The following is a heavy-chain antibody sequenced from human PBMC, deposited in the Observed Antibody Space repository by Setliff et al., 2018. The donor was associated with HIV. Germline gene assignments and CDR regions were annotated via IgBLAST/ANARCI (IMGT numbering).Heavy chain of an antibody. CDR3: ARRGRDGVLIVFATGFDP. D-gene: IGHD2-8*01. Sequence: SLTCSVSGGSISSSTYYWGWIRQPPGKGLEWIGDIFYTGNTYYNPSLKSRVAISVDTSENQLSLKLNSATAADTAVYYCARRGRDGVLIVFATGFDPWGQGTLVTVSS. CDR1: GGSISSSTYY. CDR2: IFYTGNT. V-gene: IGHV4-39*01. J-gene: IGHJ5*02.